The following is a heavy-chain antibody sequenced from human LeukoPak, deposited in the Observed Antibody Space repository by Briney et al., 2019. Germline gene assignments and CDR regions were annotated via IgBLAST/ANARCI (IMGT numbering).Heavy chain of an antibody. CDR2: FNPSGGST. D-gene: IGHD3-10*01. CDR3: ARASLGYYGMDV. V-gene: IGHV1-46*01. J-gene: IGHJ6*02. CDR1: GYTFTNYY. Sequence: ASVKVSCKASGYTFTNYYMYWVRQAPGQGLEWMGIFNPSGGSTSYAQKFQGRVTMTRDTSTSTVYMEPSSLRSEDTAVYYCARASLGYYGMDVWGQGTTVTVSS.